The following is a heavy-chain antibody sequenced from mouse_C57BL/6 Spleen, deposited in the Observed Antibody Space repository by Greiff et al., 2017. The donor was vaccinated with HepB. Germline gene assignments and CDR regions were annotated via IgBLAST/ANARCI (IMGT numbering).Heavy chain of an antibody. CDR3: ERNDGYYVRNYYAMDY. J-gene: IGHJ4*01. CDR1: GYTFTSYW. D-gene: IGHD2-3*01. Sequence: QVQLQQPGAELVRPGTSVKLSCKASGYTFTSYWLHWVKQRPGQGLEWIGVIDPSDSYTNYNQKFKGKATLTVDTSSSTAYMQLRSMTSEDSAVYYCERNDGYYVRNYYAMDYWGQGTSVTVSS. CDR2: IDPSDSYT. V-gene: IGHV1-59*01.